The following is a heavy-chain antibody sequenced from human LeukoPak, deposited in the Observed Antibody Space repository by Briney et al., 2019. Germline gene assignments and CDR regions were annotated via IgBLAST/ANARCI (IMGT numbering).Heavy chain of an antibody. CDR3: ARDFRLGHNWFDP. CDR1: GGSISSSSYY. J-gene: IGHJ5*02. Sequence: SETLSLTCTVSGGSISSSSYYWGWIRQPPGKGPEWIGSIYYSGSTYYNPSLKSRATISVDTSKNQFSLKLSSVTAADTAVYYCARDFRLGHNWFDPWGQGTLVTVSS. V-gene: IGHV4-39*07. CDR2: IYYSGST.